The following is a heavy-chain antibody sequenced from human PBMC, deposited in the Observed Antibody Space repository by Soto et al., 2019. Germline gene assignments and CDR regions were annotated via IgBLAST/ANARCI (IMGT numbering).Heavy chain of an antibody. V-gene: IGHV3-11*01. Sequence: QVQLVESGGGLVKPGGSLRLSCAASGFTFSDYYMSWIRQAPGKGLEWVSYISSSGSTIYYADSVKGRFTISRDNAKNSLDLQKNSLRAEDTAVYYCARDPELELRINAFDIWGQGTMVTVSS. CDR2: ISSSGSTI. CDR3: ARDPELELRINAFDI. D-gene: IGHD1-7*01. J-gene: IGHJ3*02. CDR1: GFTFSDYY.